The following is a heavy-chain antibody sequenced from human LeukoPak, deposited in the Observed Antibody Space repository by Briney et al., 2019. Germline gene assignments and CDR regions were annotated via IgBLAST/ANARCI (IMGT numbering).Heavy chain of an antibody. Sequence: SSETLSLTCTVSGGSISSHYWSWIRQPPGKGLEWIGYIYYSGSTNYNPSLKSRVTISVDTSKNQFFLKLSSVTAADTAVYYCARVDGYCSSTSCPTYFDYWGQGTLVTVSS. D-gene: IGHD2-2*01. CDR2: IYYSGST. J-gene: IGHJ4*02. CDR3: ARVDGYCSSTSCPTYFDY. V-gene: IGHV4-59*11. CDR1: GGSISSHY.